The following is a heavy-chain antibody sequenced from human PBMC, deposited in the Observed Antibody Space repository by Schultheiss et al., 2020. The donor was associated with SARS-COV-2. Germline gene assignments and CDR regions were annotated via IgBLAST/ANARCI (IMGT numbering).Heavy chain of an antibody. CDR3: ASLVGATHWFDY. D-gene: IGHD1-26*01. J-gene: IGHJ4*02. Sequence: SQTLSLTCTVSGDSISSYYWSWIRQPPGKGLEWIGYIHYSGTTNYNPSLKSRVTLSLDTSKNQFSLKLSSVTAAHTAVYYCASLVGATHWFDYWGQGSLVTVAS. V-gene: IGHV4-59*08. CDR1: GDSISSYY. CDR2: IHYSGTT.